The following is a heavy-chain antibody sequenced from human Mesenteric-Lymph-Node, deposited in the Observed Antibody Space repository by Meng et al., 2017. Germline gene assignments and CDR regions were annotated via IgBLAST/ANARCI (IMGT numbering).Heavy chain of an antibody. Sequence: ITLKESRPTRGKPTQTIKLTSTFSGFSVRTSGVAVGWIRQPPGKALEWLALLYWSDDKRYSPLLKSRLTITKDTSKNQVVLTMTNMDPVDTATYYCALIRQSPSNYFDLWGQGTLVTVSS. CDR1: GFSVRTSGVA. V-gene: IGHV2-5*01. CDR3: ALIRQSPSNYFDL. J-gene: IGHJ4*02. CDR2: LYWSDDK.